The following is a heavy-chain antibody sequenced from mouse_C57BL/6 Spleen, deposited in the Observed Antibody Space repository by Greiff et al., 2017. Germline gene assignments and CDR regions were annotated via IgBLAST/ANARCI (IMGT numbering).Heavy chain of an antibody. J-gene: IGHJ3*01. V-gene: IGHV14-4*01. CDR2: IDPENGDT. Sequence: EVQLQQSGAELVRPGASVKLSCTASGFNIKDDYMHWVKQRPEQGLEWIGWIDPENGDTEYASKFQGKATITADTSSNTAYLQLSSLTSEDTAVYYGTRGSWGAWFAYWGQGTLVTVSA. CDR1: GFNIKDDY. CDR3: TRGSWGAWFAY. D-gene: IGHD4-1*01.